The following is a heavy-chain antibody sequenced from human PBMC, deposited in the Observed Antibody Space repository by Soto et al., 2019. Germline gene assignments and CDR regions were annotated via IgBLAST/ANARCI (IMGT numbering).Heavy chain of an antibody. Sequence: EVQLVESGGGLVQPGGYLRLSCATSGFTFKRFWMNWVRQAQGKWLEWVATIKGDGSEKQYADAVKGRFTVSRDNAKNLVYLQMDSLRAEDTARYYCAREREPRLSDHWGQGTLCNGSS. J-gene: IGHJ4*02. CDR3: AREREPRLSDH. V-gene: IGHV3-7*03. CDR2: IKGDGSEK. CDR1: GFTFKRFW. D-gene: IGHD6-6*01.